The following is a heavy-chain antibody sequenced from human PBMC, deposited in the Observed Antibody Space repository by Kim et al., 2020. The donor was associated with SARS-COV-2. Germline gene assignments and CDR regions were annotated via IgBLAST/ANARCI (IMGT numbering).Heavy chain of an antibody. Sequence: GGSLRLSCAASGFTFSSYAMSWVRQAPGKGLEWVSAISGSGGSTNYADSVKGRFTISRDNSKNTLYLQMNSLRAEDTAVYYCARGGRYYYDSSGYYEDYWGQGTLVTVSS. D-gene: IGHD3-22*01. CDR2: ISGSGGST. CDR1: GFTFSSYA. J-gene: IGHJ4*02. CDR3: ARGGRYYYDSSGYYEDY. V-gene: IGHV3-23*01.